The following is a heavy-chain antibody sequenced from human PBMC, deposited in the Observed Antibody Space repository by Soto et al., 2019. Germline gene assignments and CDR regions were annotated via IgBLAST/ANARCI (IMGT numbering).Heavy chain of an antibody. CDR3: ARAQWLASLDY. CDR2: IYYSGST. D-gene: IGHD6-19*01. J-gene: IGHJ4*02. CDR1: GGSTSSYY. V-gene: IGHV4-59*01. Sequence: SETLSLTCTVSGGSTSSYYWSWIRQPPGKGLEWIWNIYYSGSTKYNPSLKSRVTISVDTSKNQFSLKLSSVTAADTAVYYCARAQWLASLDYWGQGTLVTVSS.